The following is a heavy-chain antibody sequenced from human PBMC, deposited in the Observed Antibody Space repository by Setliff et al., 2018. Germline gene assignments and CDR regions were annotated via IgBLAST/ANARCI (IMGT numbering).Heavy chain of an antibody. J-gene: IGHJ3*02. CDR1: GGTFSSYA. D-gene: IGHD3-10*01. CDR3: ARDRNYYGSGSYYNADAFDI. V-gene: IGHV1-69*10. Sequence: SVKVSCKASGGTFSSYAISWVRQAPGQGLEWMGGIIPILGIASYAQKFQGRVTITADESTSTAYMELSSLRSEDTAVYYCARDRNYYGSGSYYNADAFDIWGQGTMVTVS. CDR2: IIPILGIA.